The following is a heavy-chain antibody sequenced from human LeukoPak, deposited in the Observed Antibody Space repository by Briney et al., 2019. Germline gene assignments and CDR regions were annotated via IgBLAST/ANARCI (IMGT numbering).Heavy chain of an antibody. V-gene: IGHV1-69*13. CDR3: AREGPSGLWSGYFDFDY. D-gene: IGHD3-3*01. Sequence: SVKVSCKASGGTFTSYAISWVRQAPGHGLEWMGGIIPIFGTANYAQKFQGRVTITADESTSTAYMELSSLRSEDTAVYYCAREGPSGLWSGYFDFDYWGQGTLVTVSS. CDR2: IIPIFGTA. J-gene: IGHJ4*02. CDR1: GGTFTSYA.